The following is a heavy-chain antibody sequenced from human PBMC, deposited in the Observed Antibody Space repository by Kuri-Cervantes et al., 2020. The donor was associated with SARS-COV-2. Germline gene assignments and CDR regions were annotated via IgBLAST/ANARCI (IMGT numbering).Heavy chain of an antibody. J-gene: IGHJ6*03. CDR2: ISSSSYS. D-gene: IGHD3-10*01. V-gene: IGHV3-69-1*01. Sequence: GGSLRLSCEASGFIFSDYAIDWVRQAPGKGLEWVSYISSSSYSYYADSVKGRFTISRDNAKNSLYLQINSLRAEDTAVYYCARHYGSGSYSFMHVWGKGTPVTVSS. CDR3: ARHYGSGSYSFMHV. CDR1: GFIFSDYA.